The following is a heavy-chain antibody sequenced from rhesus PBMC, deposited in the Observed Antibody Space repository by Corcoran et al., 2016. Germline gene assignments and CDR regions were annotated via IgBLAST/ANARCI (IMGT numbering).Heavy chain of an antibody. CDR2: IGG. CDR1: GDSIISGSA. D-gene: IGHD1-26*01. V-gene: IGHV4-127*01. J-gene: IGHJ6*01. Sequence: QVQLKESGPGLVKPPETLSLTCTVSGDSIISGSAWSWIRQPPGKGLEWIGYIGGYYNPSLKSRVTISKDTSKNQFSLNLTSVTAADTAVYYCASGLNYGAPNFGLDSWGQGVVVTVSS. CDR3: ASGLNYGAPNFGLDS.